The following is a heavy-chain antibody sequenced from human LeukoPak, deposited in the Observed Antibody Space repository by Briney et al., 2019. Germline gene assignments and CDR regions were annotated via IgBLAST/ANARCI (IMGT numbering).Heavy chain of an antibody. V-gene: IGHV1-18*01. D-gene: IGHD1-26*01. J-gene: IGHJ5*02. CDR1: GYTFTSYG. CDR2: ISAYNGNT. CDR3: ARVFSDYLSEANWFDP. Sequence: GASVKVSCKASGYTFTSYGISWVRQAPGQGLEWMRWISAYNGNTNYAQKLQGRVTMTTDTSTSTAYMELRSLRSDDTAVYYCARVFSDYLSEANWFDPWGQGTLVTVSS.